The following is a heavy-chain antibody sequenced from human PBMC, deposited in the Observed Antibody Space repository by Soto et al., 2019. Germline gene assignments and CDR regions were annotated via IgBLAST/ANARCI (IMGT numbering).Heavy chain of an antibody. D-gene: IGHD3-9*01. CDR1: GGSFIGYY. V-gene: IGHV4-34*01. CDR3: ASESHVMLTGPPWVWYFDL. CDR2: INDRGSI. Sequence: QVQLPQWGAGPVRPLETLSLTCGVSGGSFIGYYWAWIRQSPGKGLEWIGEINDRGSINYNPALKSRGRISVVKSKNHYSLNLRSVPAADTAVYYCASESHVMLTGPPWVWYFDLWGRGTLVTVSS. J-gene: IGHJ2*01.